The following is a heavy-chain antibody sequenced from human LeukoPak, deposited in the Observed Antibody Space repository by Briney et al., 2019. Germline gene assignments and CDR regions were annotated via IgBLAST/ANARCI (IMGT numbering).Heavy chain of an antibody. V-gene: IGHV4-59*12. Sequence: SETLSLTCTVSGGSINNYYWNWIRQPPGKGLEWIGSIYYSGSTYYNPSLKSRVTISVDTSKNQFSLKLSSVTAADTAVYYCARDHPDWFDPWGQGTLVTVSS. CDR1: GGSINNYY. J-gene: IGHJ5*02. CDR2: IYYSGST. CDR3: ARDHPDWFDP.